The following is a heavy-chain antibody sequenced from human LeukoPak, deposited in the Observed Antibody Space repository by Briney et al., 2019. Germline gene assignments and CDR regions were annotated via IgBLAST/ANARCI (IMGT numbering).Heavy chain of an antibody. V-gene: IGHV4-34*01. Sequence: SETLSLTCAVYGGSFSGYYWSWIRQPPGKGLEWIGEINHSGSTNYNPSLKSRVTISVDTSKNQFSLKLSSVTAADTAVYYCASLKYQLLARLAKPPYYYYGMDAWGQGTTVTVSS. D-gene: IGHD2-2*01. CDR1: GGSFSGYY. CDR2: INHSGST. CDR3: ASLKYQLLARLAKPPYYYYGMDA. J-gene: IGHJ6*02.